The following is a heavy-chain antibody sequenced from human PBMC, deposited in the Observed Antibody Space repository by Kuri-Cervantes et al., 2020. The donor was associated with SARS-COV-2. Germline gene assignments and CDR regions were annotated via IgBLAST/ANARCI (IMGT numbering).Heavy chain of an antibody. V-gene: IGHV5-51*01. D-gene: IGHD2-2*01. CDR3: ATGLVVPAAMRDY. CDR1: GYSFTSYW. CDR2: IYPGDSDT. Sequence: GESLKISCTGSGYSFTSYWNGWVRQMPGKGLEWMRIIYPGDSDTRYSPSFQVQVTISADKSITTAYLQWSSLKASDTAMYYCATGLVVPAAMRDYWGQGTLVTVSS. J-gene: IGHJ4*02.